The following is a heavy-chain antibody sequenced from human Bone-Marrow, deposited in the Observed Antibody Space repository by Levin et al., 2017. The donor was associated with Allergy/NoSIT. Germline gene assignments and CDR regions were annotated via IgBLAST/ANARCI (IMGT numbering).Heavy chain of an antibody. CDR2: ISAYNGNT. V-gene: IGHV1-18*01. CDR1: GYTFTSFG. D-gene: IGHD5-24*01. CDR3: ARDLGDGYNKWFDY. Sequence: ASVKVSCKASGYTFTSFGISWVRQAPGQGLEWMGWISAYNGNTNSAQQFQGRVTMTSDTSTSTAYMELKSLRSDDTAVYYCARDLGDGYNKWFDYWGQGTLVTVSS. J-gene: IGHJ4*02.